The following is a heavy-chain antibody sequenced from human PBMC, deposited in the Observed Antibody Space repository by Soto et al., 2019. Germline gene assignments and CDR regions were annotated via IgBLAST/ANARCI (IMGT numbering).Heavy chain of an antibody. CDR3: ARHEGLYDILTGYSWGSYYGMDV. CDR1: GGSISSGGYY. V-gene: IGHV4-31*03. D-gene: IGHD3-9*01. Sequence: PSETLSLTCTVSGGSISSGGYYWSWIRQHPGKGLEWIGYIYYSGSTYYNPSLKSRVTISVDTSKNQFSLKLSSVTAADTAVYYCARHEGLYDILTGYSWGSYYGMDVWGQGTTVTVSS. CDR2: IYYSGST. J-gene: IGHJ6*02.